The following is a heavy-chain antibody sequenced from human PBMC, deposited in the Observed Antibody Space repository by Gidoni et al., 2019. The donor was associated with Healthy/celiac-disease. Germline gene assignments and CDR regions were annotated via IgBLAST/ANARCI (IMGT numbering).Heavy chain of an antibody. CDR2: IWYDGSNK. J-gene: IGHJ4*02. CDR1: GFTFSSYG. Sequence: GFTFSSYGMHWVRQAPGKGLEWVAVIWYDGSNKYYADSVKGRFTISRDNSKNTLYLQMNSLRAEDTAVYYCARGPFLTGYYYYVDYWGQGTLVTVSS. CDR3: ARGPFLTGYYYYVDY. D-gene: IGHD3-9*01. V-gene: IGHV3-33*01.